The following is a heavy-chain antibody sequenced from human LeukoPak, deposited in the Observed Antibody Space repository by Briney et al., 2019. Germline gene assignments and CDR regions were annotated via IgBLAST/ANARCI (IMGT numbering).Heavy chain of an antibody. CDR2: IKSKTDGGTT. Sequence: PGGSLRLSCAASGFTFSNAWMSWVRQAPGKGLEWVGRIKSKTDGGTTGYAAPVKGRFTISRDDSKNTLYLQMNSLKTEDTAVYYCTTDAAGDYDSSGPYYFDYWGQGTLVTVSS. J-gene: IGHJ4*02. CDR1: GFTFSNAW. D-gene: IGHD3-22*01. V-gene: IGHV3-15*01. CDR3: TTDAAGDYDSSGPYYFDY.